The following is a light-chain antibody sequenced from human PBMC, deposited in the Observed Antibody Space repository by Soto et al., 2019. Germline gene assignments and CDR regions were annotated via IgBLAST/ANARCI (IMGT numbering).Light chain of an antibody. Sequence: EIVLTQSPATLSLSPGERATLSCRASQNVNNYLAWYQQKPGQAPRLLIYDASNRATGIPARFSGSGSGTDFTLTISSIEPEDFAIYYCQQRTDWPPWTFGQGTKVEIK. CDR2: DAS. J-gene: IGKJ1*01. CDR1: QNVNNY. V-gene: IGKV3-11*01. CDR3: QQRTDWPPWT.